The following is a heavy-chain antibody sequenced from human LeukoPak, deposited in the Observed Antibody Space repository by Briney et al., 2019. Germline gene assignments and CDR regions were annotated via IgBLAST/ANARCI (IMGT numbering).Heavy chain of an antibody. J-gene: IGHJ4*02. D-gene: IGHD4-17*01. Sequence: PGGSLRLSCAASGLTFSSHWMHWVRQAPGKGLEWVSAISGSGGSTYYADSVKGRFTISRDNSKNTLYLQMNSLRAEDTAVYHCAKGWVTTLDYWGQGTLVTVSS. CDR1: GLTFSSHW. CDR2: ISGSGGST. CDR3: AKGWVTTLDY. V-gene: IGHV3-23*01.